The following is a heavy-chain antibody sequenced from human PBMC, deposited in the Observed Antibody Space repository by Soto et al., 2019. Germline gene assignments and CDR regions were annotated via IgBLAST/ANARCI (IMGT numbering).Heavy chain of an antibody. V-gene: IGHV1-3*01. CDR2: INAGNGNT. D-gene: IGHD2-2*01. CDR1: GYTFTSYA. Sequence: ASVKVSCKASGYTFTSYAMHWVRQAPGQRLEWMGWINAGNGNTKYSQKFQGRVTITRDTSASTAYMELSSLRSEDTAVYYCARERWDIVVVPAATLYYYYGMDVWGQGTTVTVYS. CDR3: ARERWDIVVVPAATLYYYYGMDV. J-gene: IGHJ6*02.